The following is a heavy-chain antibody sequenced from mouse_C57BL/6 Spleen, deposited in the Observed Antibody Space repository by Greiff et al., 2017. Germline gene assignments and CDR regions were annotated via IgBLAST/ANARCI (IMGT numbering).Heavy chain of an antibody. Sequence: VQLQQSGGGLVKPGGSLKLSCAASGFTFSDYGMHWVRQAPEKGLEWVAYISSGSSTIYYADTVKGRFTIARDNAKNTLFLQMTSLRSEDTAMYYCARDSSLYYFDYWGQGTTLTVSS. D-gene: IGHD1-1*01. CDR3: ARDSSLYYFDY. CDR2: ISSGSSTI. J-gene: IGHJ2*01. V-gene: IGHV5-17*01. CDR1: GFTFSDYG.